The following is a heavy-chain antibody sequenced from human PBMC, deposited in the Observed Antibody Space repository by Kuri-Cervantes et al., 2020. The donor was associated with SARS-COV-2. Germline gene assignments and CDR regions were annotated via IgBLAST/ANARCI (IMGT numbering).Heavy chain of an antibody. CDR3: TTEGGLTIFGVVHPPIDAFDI. J-gene: IGHJ3*02. D-gene: IGHD3-3*01. V-gene: IGHV3-15*01. CDR1: GFTFSNAW. CDR2: IKSKTDGGTT. Sequence: GESLKISCAASGFTFSNAWMSWVRQAPGKGLEWVGRIKSKTDGGTTDYAAPVKGRFTISRDDSKNTLYLQMNSLKTEDTAVYYCTTEGGLTIFGVVHPPIDAFDIWGQGTMVTVSS.